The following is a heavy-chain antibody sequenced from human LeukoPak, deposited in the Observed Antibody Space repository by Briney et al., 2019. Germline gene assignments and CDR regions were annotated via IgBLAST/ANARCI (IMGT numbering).Heavy chain of an antibody. Sequence: GSLRLSCVASGFSFSSYWMSWVRQAPGKGLEWIGSIYYSGSTYYNPSLRSRVTISVDTSKNQFSLKLSSVTAADTAVYYCAQGGLRSALDYWGQGTLVTVSS. J-gene: IGHJ4*02. V-gene: IGHV4-4*02. CDR3: AQGGLRSALDY. CDR1: GFSFSSYW. CDR2: IYYSGST. D-gene: IGHD5-12*01.